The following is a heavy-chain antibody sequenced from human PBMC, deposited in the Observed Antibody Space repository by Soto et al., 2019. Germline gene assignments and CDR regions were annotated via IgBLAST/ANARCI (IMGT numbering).Heavy chain of an antibody. CDR2: IIPMFGTA. Sequence: QVQLVQSGAEVKKPESSVKVSCKAPGGTFSTYAISWVRQAPGQGLEWMGGIIPMFGTANYAQRFQDRVTITADESTNTGYMEPSRLRSEDTAVYFCASGIQLWLRRINNGYSGWGQGTLVTVSS. CDR1: GGTFSTYA. V-gene: IGHV1-69*12. J-gene: IGHJ4*02. D-gene: IGHD5-18*01. CDR3: ASGIQLWLRRINNGYSG.